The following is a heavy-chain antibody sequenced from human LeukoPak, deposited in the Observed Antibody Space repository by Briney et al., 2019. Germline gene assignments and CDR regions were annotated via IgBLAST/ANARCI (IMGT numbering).Heavy chain of an antibody. D-gene: IGHD5-12*01. V-gene: IGHV3-7*04. Sequence: GGSLRLSCVASEFSFSSYWMTWVRQAPGKGLEWVANIKGDGSEEHYVDSVKGRFTVSRDNARNSLYLRMNSLRVEDTAVYYCSRDPYSGFFGAFDIWGQGTMVTVSS. CDR1: EFSFSSYW. CDR2: IKGDGSEE. CDR3: SRDPYSGFFGAFDI. J-gene: IGHJ3*02.